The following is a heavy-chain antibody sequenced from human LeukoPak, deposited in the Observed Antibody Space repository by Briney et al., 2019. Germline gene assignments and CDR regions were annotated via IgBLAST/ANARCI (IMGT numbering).Heavy chain of an antibody. J-gene: IGHJ4*02. Sequence: ASVKVSRKASGYTFTGYYMHWVRQAPGQGLEWMGWINPNSGGTNYAQKFQGRVTMTRDTSISTAYMELSRPRSDDTAVYYCARGSDDFWSGYSPSYWGQGTLVTVSS. D-gene: IGHD3-3*01. V-gene: IGHV1-2*02. CDR3: ARGSDDFWSGYSPSY. CDR2: INPNSGGT. CDR1: GYTFTGYY.